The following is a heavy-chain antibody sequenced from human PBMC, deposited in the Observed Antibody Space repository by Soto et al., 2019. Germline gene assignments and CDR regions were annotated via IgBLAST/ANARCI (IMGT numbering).Heavy chain of an antibody. CDR3: ARESRMLCFDY. CDR1: GGSVSSGSYY. D-gene: IGHD2-8*01. J-gene: IGHJ4*01. V-gene: IGHV4-61*01. Sequence: PSETLSLTCTVSGGSVSSGSYYWSWIRQPPGKGLEWIGYIYYSGSTNYNPSLKSRITISVDTSKNQISLNLTSVTAADTAVYYCARESRMLCFDYWGPGTLDTVSS. CDR2: IYYSGST.